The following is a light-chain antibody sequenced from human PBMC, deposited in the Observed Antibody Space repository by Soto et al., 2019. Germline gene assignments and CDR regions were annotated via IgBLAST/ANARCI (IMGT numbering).Light chain of an antibody. CDR1: QSIGGF. J-gene: IGKJ4*01. CDR3: QQSYSTPLT. V-gene: IGKV1-39*01. Sequence: DIQMTQSPSSLSVSVGDRVTITCRASQSIGGFLKWYQQKLGKAPKLLIYAASSLRSGVPCRFSGSGSGTDFTLTISSLQPEDFATCYCQQSYSTPLTFGGGTKVEI. CDR2: AAS.